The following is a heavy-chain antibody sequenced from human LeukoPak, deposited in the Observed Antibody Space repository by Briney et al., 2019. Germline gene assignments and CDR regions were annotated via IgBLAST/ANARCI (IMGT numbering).Heavy chain of an antibody. CDR1: GFTFSSYG. CDR2: ISYDGSNE. V-gene: IGHV3-30*18. CDR3: AELGITMIGGV. D-gene: IGHD3-10*02. Sequence: PGRSLRLSCAASGFTFSSYGMHWVRQAPGKGLEWVAVISYDGSNEYYADSVKGRFTISRDNSKNTLYLQMNSLRAEDTAVYYCAELGITMIGGVWGKGTTVTISS. J-gene: IGHJ6*04.